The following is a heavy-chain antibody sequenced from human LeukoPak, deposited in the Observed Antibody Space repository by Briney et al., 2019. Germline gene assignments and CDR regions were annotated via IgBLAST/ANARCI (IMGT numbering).Heavy chain of an antibody. Sequence: ASVKVSCKVSGYTLTELSMHWVRQAPGKGLEWMGGFDPEDGETIYAQKFQGRVTMTEDTSTDTAYMELSSLRSEDTAVYYGATFTVRHAYGWRPVDYWGQGTLVTVSS. J-gene: IGHJ4*02. V-gene: IGHV1-24*01. D-gene: IGHD2-21*02. CDR1: GYTLTELS. CDR3: ATFTVRHAYGWRPVDY. CDR2: FDPEDGET.